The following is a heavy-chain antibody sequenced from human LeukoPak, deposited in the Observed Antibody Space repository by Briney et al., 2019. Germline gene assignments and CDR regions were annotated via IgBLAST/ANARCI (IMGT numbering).Heavy chain of an antibody. CDR1: GFTFSSNY. J-gene: IGHJ3*02. D-gene: IGHD3-10*01. V-gene: IGHV3-53*01. CDR2: IYSGGST. CDR3: ARDSRGGAFDI. Sequence: GGSLRLSCAASGFTFSSNYMSWVRQAPGKGLEWVSVIYSGGSTYYADSVKGRFTISRDNSKNTLYLQMNSLRTEDTAVYYCARDSRGGAFDIWGQGTMVTVSS.